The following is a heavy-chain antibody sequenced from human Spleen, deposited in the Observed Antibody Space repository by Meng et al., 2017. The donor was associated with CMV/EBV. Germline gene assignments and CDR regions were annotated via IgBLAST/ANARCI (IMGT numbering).Heavy chain of an antibody. CDR2: IRYDGSNK. D-gene: IGHD6-6*01. J-gene: IGHJ4*02. Sequence: SGFTFSIYGMHWVRQAPGKGLGWVSFIRYDGSNKYYADSVKGRFTISRDNSKNTLFLQMNSLRPEDTAVYYCAKDKLERYSSSPCDYWGQGTLVTVSS. V-gene: IGHV3-30*02. CDR3: AKDKLERYSSSPCDY. CDR1: GFTFSIYG.